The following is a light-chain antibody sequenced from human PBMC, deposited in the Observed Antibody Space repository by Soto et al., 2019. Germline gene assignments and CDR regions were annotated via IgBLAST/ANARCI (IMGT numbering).Light chain of an antibody. J-gene: IGKJ4*01. V-gene: IGKV3-20*01. CDR3: QQYCRSPRT. Sequence: EIVLTQSPGTLSLSPGERATLSCRASQSVSSSYLAWYQQNTGQAPMLLIYGASSRATGIPDRFSGRGSGTDFTLTISRLEPDDFSVYYCQQYCRSPRTFGEWTKVAIK. CDR2: GAS. CDR1: QSVSSSY.